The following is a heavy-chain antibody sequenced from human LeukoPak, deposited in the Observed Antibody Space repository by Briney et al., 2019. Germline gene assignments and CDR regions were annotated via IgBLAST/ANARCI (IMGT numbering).Heavy chain of an antibody. CDR1: GYTFTSYG. CDR3: AREESGSGWISFDY. V-gene: IGHV1-18*01. D-gene: IGHD6-19*01. CDR2: ISAYNGNT. Sequence: ASVKVSCKASGYTFTSYGISWVRQAPGQGLEWMGWISAYNGNTNYAQKLQGRVTMTTDTSTSTAYMELRSLRSNDTAVYYCAREESGSGWISFDYWGQGTLVTVSS. J-gene: IGHJ4*02.